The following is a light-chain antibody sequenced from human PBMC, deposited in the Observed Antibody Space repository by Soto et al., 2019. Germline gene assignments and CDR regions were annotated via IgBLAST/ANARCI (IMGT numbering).Light chain of an antibody. J-gene: IGLJ2*01. V-gene: IGLV2-14*01. Sequence: QSALTQPASVSGSLGQSITISCTGISSDVGGYNYVSWYQQHPGKAPKLMIYDVSNRPSGVSNRFSGSKSGNTASLTISGLQAEDEADYYGSSYTLSSTVFGGGTKVTVL. CDR2: DVS. CDR3: SSYTLSSTV. CDR1: SSDVGGYNY.